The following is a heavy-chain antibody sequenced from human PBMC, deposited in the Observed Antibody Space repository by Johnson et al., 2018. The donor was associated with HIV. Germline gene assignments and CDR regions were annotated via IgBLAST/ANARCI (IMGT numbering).Heavy chain of an antibody. Sequence: QVQLVESGGGLVQPGGSLRLSCAASGVTISSFGMHWVRQAPGKGLEWVAFIRFDGSDEYYSNSVKGRFTISRDDSKNTLYLQMNSLRPDDSAVYYCARGGGRSYEAFDIWGQGTMVTVSS. D-gene: IGHD2-15*01. CDR3: ARGGGRSYEAFDI. CDR2: IRFDGSDE. J-gene: IGHJ3*02. CDR1: GVTISSFG. V-gene: IGHV3-30*02.